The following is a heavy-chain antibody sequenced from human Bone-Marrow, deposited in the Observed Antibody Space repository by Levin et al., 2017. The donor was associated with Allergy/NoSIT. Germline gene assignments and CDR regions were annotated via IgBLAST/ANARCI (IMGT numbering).Heavy chain of an antibody. D-gene: IGHD6-19*01. CDR3: ARDSGRGAEAGMCD. CDR2: ILYGGST. J-gene: IGHJ4*02. V-gene: IGHV4-39*07. CDR1: GDSISSSSYY. Sequence: PSETLSLTCTVSGDSISSSSYYWDWVRQPPGTGLEWIGGILYGGSTYYNPSLKSRVAISADTSTNEVSLKLTSVAAADTAIYYCARDSGRGAEAGMCDWGQGTLVTVSS.